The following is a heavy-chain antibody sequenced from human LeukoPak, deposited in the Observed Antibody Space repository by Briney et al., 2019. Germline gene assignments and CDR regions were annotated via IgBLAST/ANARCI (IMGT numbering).Heavy chain of an antibody. V-gene: IGHV1-2*04. J-gene: IGHJ4*02. CDR3: ARGGMATTEGLFDY. CDR2: INPNSGGT. D-gene: IGHD5-24*01. Sequence: ASVKVSCKASGYTFTSYGISWVRQAPGQGLEWMGWINPNSGGTNYAQKFQGWVTMTRDTSISTAYMELSRLRSDDTAVYYCARGGMATTEGLFDYWGQGTLVTVSS. CDR1: GYTFTSYG.